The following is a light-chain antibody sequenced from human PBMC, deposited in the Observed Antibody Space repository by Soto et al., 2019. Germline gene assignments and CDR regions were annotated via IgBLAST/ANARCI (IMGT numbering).Light chain of an antibody. J-gene: IGKJ3*01. CDR3: QQLNTYPFT. CDR1: QGINSH. CDR2: AAS. V-gene: IGKV1-9*01. Sequence: DIQLTQSPSFLSASVGDRVTITCRASQGINSHLAWDQQKPGKAPKLLIYAASTLQSGVPSRFSGSESGTEVTLTISSLQPEDCATFFCQQLNTYPFTFGPGTKVDFK.